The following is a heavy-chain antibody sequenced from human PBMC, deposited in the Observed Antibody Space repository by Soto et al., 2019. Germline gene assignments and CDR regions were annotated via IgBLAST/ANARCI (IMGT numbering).Heavy chain of an antibody. Sequence: PGGSLRLSCGASRFTFSTYEMHWVRQAPGKGLEWVSCISSSGSSVYYADSVKGRFTISRDNSRNSLYLQMNSLRDEDTALYYCVIYCSSTLCNGVATRTFDYWGQGALVTVSS. J-gene: IGHJ4*02. D-gene: IGHD5-12*01. CDR1: RFTFSTYE. CDR3: VIYCSSTLCNGVATRTFDY. CDR2: ISSSGSSV. V-gene: IGHV3-48*03.